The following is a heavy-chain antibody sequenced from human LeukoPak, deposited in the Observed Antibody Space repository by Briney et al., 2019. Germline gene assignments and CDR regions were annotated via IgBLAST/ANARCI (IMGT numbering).Heavy chain of an antibody. CDR2: ISSSSSYI. Sequence: GGSLRLSCAASGFTFSSYSMNWVRQAPGKGLEWVSSISSSSSYIYYADSVKGRFTISRDNAKNSLYLQMNSLRAEDTAVYYCAREPRYCSSTSCYDGMDVWGQGTTVTVSS. V-gene: IGHV3-21*04. J-gene: IGHJ6*02. CDR3: AREPRYCSSTSCYDGMDV. D-gene: IGHD2-2*01. CDR1: GFTFSSYS.